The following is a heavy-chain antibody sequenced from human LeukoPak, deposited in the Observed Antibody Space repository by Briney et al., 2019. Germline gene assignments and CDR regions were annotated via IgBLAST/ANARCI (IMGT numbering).Heavy chain of an antibody. CDR1: GGSISSGGYS. CDR2: IYHSGST. Sequence: PPETLSLTCAVSGGSISSGGYSWSWIRQPPGKGLEWIGYIYHSGSTYYNPSLKSRVTISVDRSKNQFSLKLSSVTAADTAVYYCARGGSSWFNIDYWGQGTLVTVSS. CDR3: ARGGSSWFNIDY. J-gene: IGHJ4*02. D-gene: IGHD6-13*01. V-gene: IGHV4-30-2*01.